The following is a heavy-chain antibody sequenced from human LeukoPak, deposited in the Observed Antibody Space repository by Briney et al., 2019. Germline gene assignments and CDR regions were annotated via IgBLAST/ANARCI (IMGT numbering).Heavy chain of an antibody. V-gene: IGHV3-74*01. CDR2: INSDGGST. CDR3: ARDHAGIVLPAAVGAH. Sequence: GGSLRLSCTASGFTFSSYWMHWVRQAPGKGLVWVSRINSDGGSTSYADSVKGRFTISRDNAKNSPYLQMNSLRAEDTAVYYCARDHAGIVLPAAVGAHWGQGTLVTVSS. D-gene: IGHD2-2*01. J-gene: IGHJ4*02. CDR1: GFTFSSYW.